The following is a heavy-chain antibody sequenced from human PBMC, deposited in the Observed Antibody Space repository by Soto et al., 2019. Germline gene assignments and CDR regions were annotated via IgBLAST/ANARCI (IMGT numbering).Heavy chain of an antibody. CDR3: ARVYYVAGDRHAEMDV. CDR2: IIPIFGTA. Sequence: SVKVSCKASGGTFSSYAISWVRQAPGQGLEWMGGIIPIFGTANYAQKFQGRVTITADESTSTAYMELSSLRSEDTAVYYCARVYYVAGDRHAEMDVWGQGTTVTVSS. V-gene: IGHV1-69*13. CDR1: GGTFSSYA. J-gene: IGHJ6*02. D-gene: IGHD3-16*01.